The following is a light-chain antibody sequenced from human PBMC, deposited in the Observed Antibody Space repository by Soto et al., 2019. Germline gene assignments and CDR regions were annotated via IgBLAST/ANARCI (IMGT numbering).Light chain of an antibody. CDR1: SSDVGGYDY. Sequence: QSALAQPASVSGSPGQSITISCTGTSSDVGGYDYVSWYQHHPGKAPKLMIYDVSSRPSGVSNRFSGSKSANTASLTISGLQAADEADYYCSSYTTSSSVVFGGGTKVTVL. J-gene: IGLJ2*01. CDR3: SSYTTSSSVV. V-gene: IGLV2-14*03. CDR2: DVS.